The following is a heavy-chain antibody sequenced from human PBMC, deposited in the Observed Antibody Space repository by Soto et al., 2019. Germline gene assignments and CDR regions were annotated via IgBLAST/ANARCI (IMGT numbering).Heavy chain of an antibody. V-gene: IGHV3-30*18. D-gene: IGHD1-7*01. Sequence: QVQLVESGGGVVQPGRSLRLSCASSGFTFSSYGMHWVRQAPGKGLEWVAVISYDGSNKYYADSVKGRFTISRDNSKKTLYLQMNSLRAEDTAVYYCAKILKTGTKTRPFDYWGQGTLVTVSS. CDR3: AKILKTGTKTRPFDY. CDR2: ISYDGSNK. J-gene: IGHJ4*02. CDR1: GFTFSSYG.